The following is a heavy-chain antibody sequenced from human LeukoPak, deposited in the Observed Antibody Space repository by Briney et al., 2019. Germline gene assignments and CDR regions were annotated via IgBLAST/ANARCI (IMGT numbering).Heavy chain of an antibody. CDR3: ARESSEAGSGFDY. CDR1: GDSVSSNSAA. J-gene: IGHJ4*02. Sequence: SQTLSLTCAISGDSVSSNSAAWNWIRQSPPRGLEWLGRTYYRSKWYNDYAVSVKSRITINPDTSKNQFSLQLNSVTPEDTAVYYCARESSEAGSGFDYWGQGTLVTVSS. V-gene: IGHV6-1*01. CDR2: TYYRSKWYN. D-gene: IGHD6-19*01.